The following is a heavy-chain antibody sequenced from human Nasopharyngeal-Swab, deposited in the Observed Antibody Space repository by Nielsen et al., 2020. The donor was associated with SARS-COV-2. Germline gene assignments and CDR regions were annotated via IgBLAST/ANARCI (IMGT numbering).Heavy chain of an antibody. CDR3: ARVIRVGTTRDAFDI. J-gene: IGHJ3*02. V-gene: IGHV3-48*02. CDR1: GFDFSTYG. Sequence: GASLKISCTASGFDFSTYGMNWVRQTPGKGSECISFISGSGRSIYYADSVRGRFTISRDNTKNSLYLQMDSLRDDDTAAYYCARVIRVGTTRDAFDIWGQGTRVIVSS. CDR2: ISGSGRSI. D-gene: IGHD1-26*01.